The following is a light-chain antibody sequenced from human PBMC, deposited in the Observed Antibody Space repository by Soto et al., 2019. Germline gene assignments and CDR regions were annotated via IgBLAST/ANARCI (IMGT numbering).Light chain of an antibody. V-gene: IGKV3-15*01. CDR2: GAS. J-gene: IGKJ4*01. CDR1: QSVSSN. Sequence: EIVMTQSPATLSVSPGERATLSCRASQSVSSNLAWYQQKPGQAPRLLIYGASTRATGIPARFSGSGSGTEFTLTISSLQSEDFAVYSCQQYNNWPPLTFGEGTNVEIK. CDR3: QQYNNWPPLT.